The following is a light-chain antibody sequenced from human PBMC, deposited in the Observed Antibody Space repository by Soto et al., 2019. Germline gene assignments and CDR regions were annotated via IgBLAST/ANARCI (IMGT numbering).Light chain of an antibody. CDR3: SSFTTSRAYV. V-gene: IGLV1-44*01. CDR1: TSNIETTT. CDR2: RND. Sequence: QSVLTQPPSASGTPGQRVTISCSGSTSNIETTTINWYQQVPGTAPKLLTYRNDQRPSGVPDRFSGSKSGNTASLTISGLQAEDEADYYCSSFTTSRAYVFGLGTKLTVL. J-gene: IGLJ1*01.